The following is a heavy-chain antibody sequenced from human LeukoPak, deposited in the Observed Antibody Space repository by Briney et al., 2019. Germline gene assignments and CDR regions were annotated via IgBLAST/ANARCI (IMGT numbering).Heavy chain of an antibody. V-gene: IGHV4-34*01. J-gene: IGHJ4*02. Sequence: SETLSLTCDVYGGSFSGYYWSWIRQPPGKGLEWIGEINHSGSTNYNPSLKSRVTISVDTSKNQFSLKLSSVTAADTAVYYCARGRGPKSYDILTGYYFDYWGQGTLVTVSS. CDR2: INHSGST. CDR1: GGSFSGYY. CDR3: ARGRGPKSYDILTGYYFDY. D-gene: IGHD3-9*01.